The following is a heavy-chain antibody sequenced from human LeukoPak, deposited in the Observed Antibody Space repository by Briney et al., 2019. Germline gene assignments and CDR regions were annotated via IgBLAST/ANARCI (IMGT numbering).Heavy chain of an antibody. J-gene: IGHJ5*02. CDR1: GYSISSGYY. CDR2: IYHSGST. D-gene: IGHD3-9*01. CDR3: ARNIDSLTGYGPYNWFGP. V-gene: IGHV4-38-2*02. Sequence: SDTLSLTCTVSGYSISSGYYWGWIRQRPGKGLEWIGSIYHSGSTHHNPPLKSRVTISVDTSMNQFSMKLSSVPAADTAAYYCARNIDSLTGYGPYNWFGPWGQGTLVTVSS.